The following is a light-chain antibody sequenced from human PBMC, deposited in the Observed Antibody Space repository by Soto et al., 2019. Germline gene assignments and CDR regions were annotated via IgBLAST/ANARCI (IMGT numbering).Light chain of an antibody. V-gene: IGKV1-5*01. J-gene: IGKJ1*01. CDR3: QQYHTYWA. CDR2: DAS. CDR1: QNINSW. Sequence: DIQMTQSPSTLSASVGDRVTITCRASQNINSWLAWYQQEPGKAPKLLIYDASTLKSGVPSRFSASGSGTEFTPTISSLQPDDFATYYCQQYHTYWAFGQGTKVDIK.